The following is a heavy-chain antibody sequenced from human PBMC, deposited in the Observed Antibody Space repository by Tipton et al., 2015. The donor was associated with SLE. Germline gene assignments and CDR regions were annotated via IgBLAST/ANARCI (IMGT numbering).Heavy chain of an antibody. D-gene: IGHD4-17*01. CDR1: GFRFDDFA. V-gene: IGHV3-9*01. CDR2: LSWNSGSI. J-gene: IGHJ2*01. CDR3: ARDYYGDVL. Sequence: FLRLSCAASGFRFDDFAMHWVRQAPGKGLEWVSGLSWNSGSIVYADSVKGRFTISRDNARSSLYLQMNSLRADDTAVYYCARDYYGDVLWGRGTLVTVSS.